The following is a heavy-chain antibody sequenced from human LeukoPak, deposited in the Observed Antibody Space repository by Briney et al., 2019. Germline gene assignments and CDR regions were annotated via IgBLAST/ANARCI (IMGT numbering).Heavy chain of an antibody. Sequence: SETLSLTCTVSGGSIRSSYYYWGWIRQPPGKGLEWIGYIYYSGSTNYNPSLKSRVTMSVDTSKNQFSLKLSSVTAADTAVYYCARAFDGYNDFDYWGQGTLVTVSS. CDR1: GGSIRSSYYY. CDR3: ARAFDGYNDFDY. J-gene: IGHJ4*02. V-gene: IGHV4-61*05. D-gene: IGHD5-24*01. CDR2: IYYSGST.